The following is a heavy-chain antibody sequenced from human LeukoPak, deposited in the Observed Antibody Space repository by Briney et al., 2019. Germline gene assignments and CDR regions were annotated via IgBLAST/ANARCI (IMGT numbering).Heavy chain of an antibody. CDR2: IYSGGSI. Sequence: GGSLRLSCTASGFTFSSYSMNWVRQAPGKGLEWVSTIYSGGSIYYADSVKGRFTISRDNSKNTLYLQMNSLRAEDTAVYYCAKASRWEPVKDAFDIWGQGTMVTVSS. D-gene: IGHD1-26*01. V-gene: IGHV3-23*05. J-gene: IGHJ3*02. CDR1: GFTFSSYS. CDR3: AKASRWEPVKDAFDI.